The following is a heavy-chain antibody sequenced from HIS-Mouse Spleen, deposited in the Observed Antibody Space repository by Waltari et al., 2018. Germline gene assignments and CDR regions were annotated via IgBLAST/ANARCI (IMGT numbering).Heavy chain of an antibody. CDR1: GFTFSNAW. J-gene: IGHJ6*02. V-gene: IGHV3-15*01. CDR2: IKSKTDGGTT. D-gene: IGHD3-22*01. CDR3: TTRGFVEWLLPTFSYYGMDV. Sequence: EVQLVESGGGLVKPGGSLRLSCAASGFTFSNAWMSWVRQAPGKGLEWVGRIKSKTDGGTTDYAAPVKGRFTISRDDSKNTLYLQMNSLKTEDTAVYYCTTRGFVEWLLPTFSYYGMDVWGQGTTVTVSS.